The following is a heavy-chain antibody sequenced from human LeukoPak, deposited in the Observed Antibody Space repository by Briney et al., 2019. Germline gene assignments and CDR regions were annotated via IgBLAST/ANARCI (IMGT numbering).Heavy chain of an antibody. Sequence: NPAETLSLTCTVSGGSISSSNYYWGWIRQSPGKGLEWIGSLYYGGNTYYNPSLKSRVTISVDTSNNQFSLRLTSVTAADTAVYYCATIQLCFAGTPNWGQGTLPIVSS. V-gene: IGHV4-39*01. CDR2: LYYGGNT. J-gene: IGHJ4*02. CDR3: ATIQLCFAGTPN. CDR1: GGSISSSNYY. D-gene: IGHD5-18*01.